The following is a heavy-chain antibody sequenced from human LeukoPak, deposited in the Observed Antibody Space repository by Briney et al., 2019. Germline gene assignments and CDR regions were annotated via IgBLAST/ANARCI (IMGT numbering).Heavy chain of an antibody. CDR2: ISSGSTYK. V-gene: IGHV3-21*01. CDR3: AGSDTTGYIPREWDYWYFDL. J-gene: IGHJ2*01. D-gene: IGHD1-1*01. Sequence: GGSLRPSCAASTFTFSSYSMNWVRQAPGKGLEWVSSISSGSTYKYYADSVKGRFTISRDNAKNSLYLQMNSLRAEDTAVYYCAGSDTTGYIPREWDYWYFDLWGRGTLVTVSS. CDR1: TFTFSSYS.